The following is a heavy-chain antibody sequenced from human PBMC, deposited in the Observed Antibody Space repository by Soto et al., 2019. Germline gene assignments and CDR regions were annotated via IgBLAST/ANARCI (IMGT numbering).Heavy chain of an antibody. CDR1: GFTFISYR. CDR2: ISYDENTQ. V-gene: IGHV3-30-3*01. Sequence: GGSLKLSCAASGFTFISYRLQWARQAPGKGLEWVAVISYDENTQFNGDYLKDRFNASRDNSRNTLYLQLNNLQAEDTAVYYCAKVSRPSRISTPDFDYWGQGT. J-gene: IGHJ4*02. CDR3: AKVSRPSRISTPDFDY.